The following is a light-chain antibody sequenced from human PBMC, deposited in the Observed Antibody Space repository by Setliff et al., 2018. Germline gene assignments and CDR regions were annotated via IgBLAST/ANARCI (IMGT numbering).Light chain of an antibody. CDR1: SSDIGAYDY. J-gene: IGLJ1*01. V-gene: IGLV2-14*03. Sequence: QSALAQPASVSGSPGQSITISCTGSSSDIGAYDYVSWYQQHPGKAPKLMIYDVNNWPSGVSNRFSGSKSGNTASLTISGLQAEDEADYYCSSYTSRTTLDVFGTGTKGTVL. CDR3: SSYTSRTTLDV. CDR2: DVN.